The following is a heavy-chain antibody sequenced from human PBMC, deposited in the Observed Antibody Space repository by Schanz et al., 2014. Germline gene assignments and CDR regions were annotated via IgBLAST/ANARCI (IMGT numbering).Heavy chain of an antibody. D-gene: IGHD3-22*01. CDR3: AREVGLYDRGWFDP. Sequence: QVLQVQSGSELKKPGTSVKVSCKASGYTFNNYTYVMIWVRQAPGQGLEWMGRIVPIAGITNYAQRFQGRVTITADKSSDTAYMELSSLRSEDTAVYYCAREVGLYDRGWFDPWGQGTLXTVSS. CDR2: IVPIAGIT. V-gene: IGHV1-69*08. J-gene: IGHJ5*02. CDR1: GYTFNNYT.